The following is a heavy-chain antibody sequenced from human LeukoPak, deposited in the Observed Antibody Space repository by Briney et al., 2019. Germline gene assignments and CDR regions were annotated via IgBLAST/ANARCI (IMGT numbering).Heavy chain of an antibody. CDR2: ISWNSGSI. CDR3: AKGRERYSGGWSLDY. D-gene: IGHD6-19*01. V-gene: IGHV3-9*01. CDR1: GFTLDDYA. J-gene: IGHJ4*02. Sequence: GGSLRLSCAASGFTLDDYAMHWVRQAPGKGLEWVSGISWNSGSIGYADSVKGRFTISRDNAKNSLYLQMNSLRAEDTALYYCAKGRERYSGGWSLDYWGQGTLVTVSS.